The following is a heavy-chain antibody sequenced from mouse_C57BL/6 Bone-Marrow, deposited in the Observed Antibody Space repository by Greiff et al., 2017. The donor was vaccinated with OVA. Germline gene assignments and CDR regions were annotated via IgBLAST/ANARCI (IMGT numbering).Heavy chain of an antibody. D-gene: IGHD1-1*01. CDR1: GYTFTDYE. V-gene: IGHV1-15*01. J-gene: IGHJ2*01. Sequence: VKLMESGAELVRPGASVTLSCKASGYTFTDYEMHWVKQTPVHGLEWIGAIDPETGGTAYNQKFKGKAILTADKSSSTAYMELRSLTSEDSAVYYCTRRVIYYYGSSYCYFDYWGQGTTLTVSS. CDR3: TRRVIYYYGSSYCYFDY. CDR2: IDPETGGT.